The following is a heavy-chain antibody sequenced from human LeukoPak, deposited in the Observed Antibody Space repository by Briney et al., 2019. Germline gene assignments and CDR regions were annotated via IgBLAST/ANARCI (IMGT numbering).Heavy chain of an antibody. CDR2: INPNSGGT. Sequence: ASVKVSCEASGYTFTGYYMHWVRQAPGQGLEWMGWINPNSGGTNYAQKFQGRVTMTRDTSISTAYMELSRLSSVTAADTAVYYCARRKAAGTMDYWGQGTLVTVSS. V-gene: IGHV1-2*02. J-gene: IGHJ4*02. CDR3: ARRKAAGTMDY. CDR1: GYTFTGYY. D-gene: IGHD6-13*01.